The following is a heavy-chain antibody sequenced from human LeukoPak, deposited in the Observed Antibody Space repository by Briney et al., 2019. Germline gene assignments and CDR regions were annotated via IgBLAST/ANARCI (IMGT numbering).Heavy chain of an antibody. CDR1: GGSFSGYY. D-gene: IGHD6-6*01. CDR3: ARASIAARPVDY. CDR2: INHSGST. V-gene: IGHV4-34*01. Sequence: SETLSLTCAVCGGSFSGYYWSWIRQPPGKGLEWIGEINHSGSTNYNPSLKSRVTISVDTSKNQFSLKLSSVTAADTAVYYCARASIAARPVDYRGQGTLVTVSS. J-gene: IGHJ4*02.